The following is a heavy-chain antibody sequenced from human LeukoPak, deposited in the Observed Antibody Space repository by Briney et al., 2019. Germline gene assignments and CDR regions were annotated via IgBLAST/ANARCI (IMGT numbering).Heavy chain of an antibody. CDR2: IYYSGST. CDR1: GGSISSSSYY. V-gene: IGHV4-39*07. J-gene: IGHJ3*02. D-gene: IGHD2-2*01. CDR3: ARCMPTPGAFDI. Sequence: SETLSLTCTVSGGSISSSSYYWGWIRQPPGKGLEWIGSIYYSGSTYYNPSLKSRVTISLDTSKNQFSLKLSSVTAADTAVYYCARCMPTPGAFDIWGQGTMVTVSS.